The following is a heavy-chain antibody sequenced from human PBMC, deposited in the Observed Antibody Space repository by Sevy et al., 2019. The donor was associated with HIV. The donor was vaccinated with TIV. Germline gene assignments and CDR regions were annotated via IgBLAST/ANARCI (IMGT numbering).Heavy chain of an antibody. J-gene: IGHJ4*02. CDR3: AGLGGYCSGGSCYQTGKFFDY. CDR2: ISSSSSYT. V-gene: IGHV3-11*06. Sequence: GGSLRLSCAASGFTFSDYYMSWIRQAPGKGLEWVSYISSSSSYTNYADSVKGRFNIRRDNDKNSLYLQRNSRRAEDMAVDYCAGLGGYCSGGSCYQTGKFFDYWGQGTLVTVSS. D-gene: IGHD2-15*01. CDR1: GFTFSDYY.